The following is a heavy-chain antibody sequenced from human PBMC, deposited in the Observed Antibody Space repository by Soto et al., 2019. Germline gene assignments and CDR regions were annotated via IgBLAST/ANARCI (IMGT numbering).Heavy chain of an antibody. Sequence: AHQYQGQRLEWMGWINAGNGNTKYSQKFQGRVTITRDTSASTAYMELSSLRSEDTAVYYCARGLNVYYFAFWGQGTLVTVSS. D-gene: IGHD3-16*01. V-gene: IGHV1-3*01. CDR3: ARGLNVYYFAF. CDR2: INAGNGNT. J-gene: IGHJ4*02.